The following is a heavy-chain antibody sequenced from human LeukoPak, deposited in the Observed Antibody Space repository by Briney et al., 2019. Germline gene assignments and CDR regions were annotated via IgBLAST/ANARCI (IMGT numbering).Heavy chain of an antibody. CDR1: GGTFSSYA. J-gene: IGHJ4*02. CDR2: IIPIFGTA. Sequence: SVKVSCKASGGTFSSYAISWVRQAPGQGLEWMGRIIPIFGTANYAQKFQGRVTITTDESTSTAYMELSSLRSEATAVYYCARDQYYYDSSGYRFDYWGQGTLVTVSS. D-gene: IGHD3-22*01. V-gene: IGHV1-69*05. CDR3: ARDQYYYDSSGYRFDY.